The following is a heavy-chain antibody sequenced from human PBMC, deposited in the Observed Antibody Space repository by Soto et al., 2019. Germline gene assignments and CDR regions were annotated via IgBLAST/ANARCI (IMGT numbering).Heavy chain of an antibody. Sequence: QVQLVQSGAEVKKPGSSVKVSCTASGGTFSSYAISWVRQAPGQGLEWMGGIIPIFGTANYAQKFQGRVTITADESTSTAYMELSSLRSEDTAVYYCARTMKGSGWYVGLLDYWGQGTLVTVSS. J-gene: IGHJ4*02. D-gene: IGHD6-19*01. CDR2: IIPIFGTA. CDR3: ARTMKGSGWYVGLLDY. CDR1: GGTFSSYA. V-gene: IGHV1-69*01.